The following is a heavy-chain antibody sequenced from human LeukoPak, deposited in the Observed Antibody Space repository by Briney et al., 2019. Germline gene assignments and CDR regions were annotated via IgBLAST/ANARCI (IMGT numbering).Heavy chain of an antibody. CDR1: GYTLTELS. D-gene: IGHD6-13*01. V-gene: IGHV1-69*13. CDR3: ARLYVSGQQLEPHYMDV. CDR2: IIPIFGTA. Sequence: ASVKVSCKVSGYTLTELSMHWVRQAPGQGLEWMGGIIPIFGTANYAQKFQGRVTITADESTSTAYMELSSLRSEDTAVYYCARLYVSGQQLEPHYMDVWGKGTTVTVSS. J-gene: IGHJ6*03.